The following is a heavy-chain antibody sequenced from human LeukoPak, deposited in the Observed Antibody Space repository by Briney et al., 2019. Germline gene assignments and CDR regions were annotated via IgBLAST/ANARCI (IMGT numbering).Heavy chain of an antibody. D-gene: IGHD3-3*01. CDR1: GFTFTSSA. CDR2: IVVGSGNT. J-gene: IGHJ4*02. V-gene: IGHV1-58*02. CDR3: AARYDFWSGPDFDY. Sequence: ASVKVSCKASGFTFTSSAMQWVRQARGQRLGWIGWIVVGSGNTNYAQKFQERVTITRDMSTSTAYMELSSLRSEDTAVYYCAARYDFWSGPDFDYWGQGTLVTVSS.